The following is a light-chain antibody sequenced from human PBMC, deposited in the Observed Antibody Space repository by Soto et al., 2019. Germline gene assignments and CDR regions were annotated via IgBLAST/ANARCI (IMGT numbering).Light chain of an antibody. CDR3: QQYSSYSPLT. CDR2: DAY. V-gene: IGKV1-5*01. Sequence: DIQMTHSPSTLSASVGDTVTVTCRASQSVSGWLAWYQQKPGKAPKLLIYDAYSLESGTPSRFSGRRSGTEFTLTIASVHPEDFATYYCQQYSSYSPLTFGGGTKVDIK. J-gene: IGKJ4*01. CDR1: QSVSGW.